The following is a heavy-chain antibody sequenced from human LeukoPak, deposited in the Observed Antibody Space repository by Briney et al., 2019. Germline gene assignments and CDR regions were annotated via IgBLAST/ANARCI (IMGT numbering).Heavy chain of an antibody. V-gene: IGHV4-39*07. J-gene: IGHJ5*02. D-gene: IGHD1-26*01. CDR1: GGSISSSSYY. CDR3: ARDAWAGSGSYVVWFDP. Sequence: SETLSLTCTVSGGSISSSSYYWGWIRQPPGKGLEWIGEINHSGSTNYNPSLKSRVTISVDTSKNQFSLKLSSVTAADTAVYYGARDAWAGSGSYVVWFDPWGQGTLVTVSS. CDR2: INHSGST.